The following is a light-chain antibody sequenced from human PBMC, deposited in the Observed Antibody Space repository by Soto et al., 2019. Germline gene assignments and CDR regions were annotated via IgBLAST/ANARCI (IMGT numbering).Light chain of an antibody. CDR1: QGISSY. J-gene: IGKJ1*01. CDR2: AAS. Sequence: DIQMTQSPSFLSASVGDRVTITCRASQGISSYLAWYQQKPGKAPKLLIYAASSLQSGVPSRFSGSGSGTDFTLTISSLQPEDFATYYCQQSYSTPPVTFGQGTKVDIK. V-gene: IGKV1-39*01. CDR3: QQSYSTPPVT.